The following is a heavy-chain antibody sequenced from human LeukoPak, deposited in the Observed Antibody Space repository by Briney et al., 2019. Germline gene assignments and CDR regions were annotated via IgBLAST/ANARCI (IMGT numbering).Heavy chain of an antibody. V-gene: IGHV3-23*01. D-gene: IGHD1-20*01. CDR3: ASFNWNEPYFDY. J-gene: IGHJ4*02. CDR1: GFTFSSYG. CDR2: ISGSGGST. Sequence: PGGSLRLSCAAPGFTFSSYGMSWVRQAPGKGLEWVSAISGSGGSTYYADSVKGRFTISRDNSKNTLYLQMNSLRAEDTAVYYCASFNWNEPYFDYWGQGTLVTVSS.